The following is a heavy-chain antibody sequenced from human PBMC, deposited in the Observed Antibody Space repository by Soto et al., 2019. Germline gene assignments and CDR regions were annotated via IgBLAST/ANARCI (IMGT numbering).Heavy chain of an antibody. V-gene: IGHV1-8*01. CDR3: ARDRTRGCAP. J-gene: IGHJ5*02. Sequence: QVQLVQSGAEVKKPGASVKVSCKASGYTFTSYDINWVRQATGQGLEWMGWMNPNSGNTAYAQKFLGRVTMTRNTSITTASVELCRVRSEVTALYYCARDRTRGCAPWGQGTVVTVSS. CDR1: GYTFTSYD. CDR2: MNPNSGNT.